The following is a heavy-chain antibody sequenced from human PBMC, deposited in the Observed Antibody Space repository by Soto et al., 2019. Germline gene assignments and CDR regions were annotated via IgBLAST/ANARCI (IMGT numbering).Heavy chain of an antibody. CDR1: GYSFTIYW. D-gene: IGHD2-15*01. CDR2: IYPCDSDT. CDR3: ARLGPRVRAAERVSNWFDP. J-gene: IGHJ5*02. Sequence: PGESLKISCNGSGYSFTIYWIGWVRRMPGKGLEWMGIIYPCDSDTRYSPSFQGQVTISADKSISTAYLQWSSLKASDTAMYYCARLGPRVRAAERVSNWFDPWGQGTLVTVSS. V-gene: IGHV5-51*01.